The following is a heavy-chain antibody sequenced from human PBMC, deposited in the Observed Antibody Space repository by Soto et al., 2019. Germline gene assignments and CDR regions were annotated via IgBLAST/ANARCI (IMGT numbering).Heavy chain of an antibody. D-gene: IGHD5-18*01. CDR3: ACIISGGYSYGFYYYGMDV. Sequence: SETLSLTCTVSGGSISSSSYYWDWIRQPPGKGLEWIGSIFYSGSTYYNPSLKSRVTISVDTSKNQFSLKLSSVTAADTAVYYCACIISGGYSYGFYYYGMDVWGQGTTVTVS. J-gene: IGHJ6*02. CDR1: GGSISSSSYY. V-gene: IGHV4-39*01. CDR2: IFYSGST.